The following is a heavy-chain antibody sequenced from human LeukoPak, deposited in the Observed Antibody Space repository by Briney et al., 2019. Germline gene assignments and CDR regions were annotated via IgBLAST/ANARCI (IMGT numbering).Heavy chain of an antibody. J-gene: IGHJ4*02. CDR2: IKQDRSEK. V-gene: IGHV3-7*01. CDR1: GFTFSSYC. Sequence: PSGSLTLSCAASGFTFSSYCLSRLRQAPGQGLEWVANIKQDRSEKYYVDSVKGRVTISRDNAKNSLYLQMNSLRAEDTAVYYCARGGFGARLGFRFDYWGQGTLVTVSS. CDR3: ARGGFGARLGFRFDY. D-gene: IGHD3-3*01.